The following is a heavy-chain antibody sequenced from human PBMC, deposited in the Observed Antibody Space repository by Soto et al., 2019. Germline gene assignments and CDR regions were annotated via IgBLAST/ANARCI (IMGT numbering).Heavy chain of an antibody. V-gene: IGHV1-18*01. J-gene: IGHJ6*02. CDR2: ISAYNGNT. Sequence: ASVKVSCKASGYTFTIYGISWVRQAPGQGLEWMGWISAYNGNTNYAQKLQGRVTMTTDTSTSTAYMELRSLRSDDTAVYYCARDRYCSSTSCLYYYYYGMDVWGQGTTVTVSS. CDR1: GYTFTIYG. D-gene: IGHD2-2*01. CDR3: ARDRYCSSTSCLYYYYYGMDV.